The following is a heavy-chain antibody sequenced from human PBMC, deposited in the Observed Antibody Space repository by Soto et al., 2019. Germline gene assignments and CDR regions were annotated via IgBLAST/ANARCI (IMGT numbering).Heavy chain of an antibody. J-gene: IGHJ4*02. Sequence: PGGSLRLYCAASGFTISTHRMSCFRQASGKGLEWVSGINGGGDSTYYADSVKGRFTISRDNSKNTLYLQMNSLRAEDTAVYYCARDRTGAHYNDYWGQGTLVTVSS. V-gene: IGHV3-23*01. CDR3: ARDRTGAHYNDY. CDR2: INGGGDST. D-gene: IGHD1-26*01. CDR1: GFTISTHR.